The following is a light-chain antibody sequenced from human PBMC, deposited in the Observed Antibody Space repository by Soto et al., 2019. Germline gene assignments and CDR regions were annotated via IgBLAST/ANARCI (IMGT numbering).Light chain of an antibody. J-gene: IGLJ1*01. Sequence: QSVLTQPPSASSNPGQTVTISCSGSTSNIGTFYVYWYKHLTGTAPKLLIYLGDQRASGVSDRFSGSKSSTSASLAINGLRSDDEADYYCAAWDDNLNAYVFGSGTKLPVL. CDR3: AAWDDNLNAYV. CDR1: TSNIGTFY. CDR2: LGD. V-gene: IGLV1-47*02.